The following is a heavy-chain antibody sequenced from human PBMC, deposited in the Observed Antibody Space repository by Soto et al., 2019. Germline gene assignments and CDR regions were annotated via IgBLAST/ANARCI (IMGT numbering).Heavy chain of an antibody. CDR3: ATSVGIAPTGEDGMDV. Sequence: QVQLVQSGAEVKKTGSSVKVSCTASGGTFSIYGFSWVRQAPGQGPEWIGGIIPILTTPNYAQKFHGRVTIVADESTTTVYMELGSLKSEDTAVYYCATSVGIAPTGEDGMDVWGQGTSVTVSS. CDR1: GGTFSIYG. V-gene: IGHV1-69*01. CDR2: IIPILTTP. D-gene: IGHD2-8*02. J-gene: IGHJ6*02.